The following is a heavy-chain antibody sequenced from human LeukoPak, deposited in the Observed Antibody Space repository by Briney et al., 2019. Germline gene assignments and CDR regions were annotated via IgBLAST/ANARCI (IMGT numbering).Heavy chain of an antibody. CDR1: GYTFTSYY. CDR2: INPSGGSA. CDR3: ARDLYYYGSGSPTPYGMDV. D-gene: IGHD3-10*01. J-gene: IGHJ6*02. Sequence: ASVKVSCKASGYTFTSYYMHWVRQAPGQGLEWMGIINPSGGSASYAQKFQGRVTMTRDTSTSTVYMELSSLRSEDTAVYYCARDLYYYGSGSPTPYGMDVRGQGTTVTVSS. V-gene: IGHV1-46*01.